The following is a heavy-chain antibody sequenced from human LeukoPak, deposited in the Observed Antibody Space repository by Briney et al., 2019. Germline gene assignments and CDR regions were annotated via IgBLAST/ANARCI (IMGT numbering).Heavy chain of an antibody. V-gene: IGHV3-74*01. J-gene: IGHJ4*02. CDR2: INPDGSTT. CDR3: VRMLDIDY. Sequence: GSLRLSCAASGFTFSSFSMHWVRQAPGKGLVWVSRINPDGSTTDYADSVKGRFTISRDNAKNTLYLQMNSLRAEDTAGYYCVRMLDIDYWGQGTLVTVSS. CDR1: GFTFSSFS. D-gene: IGHD2-2*03.